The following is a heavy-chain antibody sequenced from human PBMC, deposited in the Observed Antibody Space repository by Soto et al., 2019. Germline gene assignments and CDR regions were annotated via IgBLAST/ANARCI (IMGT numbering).Heavy chain of an antibody. CDR3: ARESGIEGSSWYYTNYFDY. V-gene: IGHV1-18*01. J-gene: IGHJ4*02. D-gene: IGHD6-13*01. CDR1: GYTFTSYG. CDR2: ISAYNGNT. Sequence: ASVKVSCKASGYTFTSYGISWVRQAPGQGLEWMGWISAYNGNTNYAQKLQGRVTMTTDTPTSTAYMELRSLRSDDTAVYYCARESGIEGSSWYYTNYFDYWGQGTLVTVSS.